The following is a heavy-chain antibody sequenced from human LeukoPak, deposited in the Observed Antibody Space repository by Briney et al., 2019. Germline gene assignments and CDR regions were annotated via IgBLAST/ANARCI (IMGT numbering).Heavy chain of an antibody. CDR1: GGSVSSGSYH. CDR3: ARRGGSGRSFDY. V-gene: IGHV4-61*01. J-gene: IGHJ4*02. CDR2: IYYSGST. Sequence: SETLSLTCTVSGGSVSSGSYHWSWIRQPPGKGLEWIGYIYYSGSTNYNPSLKSRVTISVDTSKNQFSLKVTSVTAADTAVYYCARRGGSGRSFDYWGQGTLVTVSS. D-gene: IGHD3-10*01.